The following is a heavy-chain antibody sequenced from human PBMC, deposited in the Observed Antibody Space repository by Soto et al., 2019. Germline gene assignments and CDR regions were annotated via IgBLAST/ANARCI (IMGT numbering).Heavy chain of an antibody. CDR2: INPNSGGT. CDR1: GYTFTGYY. J-gene: IGHJ4*02. CDR3: ARGDSYSSSWYDGYKFDY. D-gene: IGHD6-13*01. Sequence: ASVKVSCKASGYTFTGYYMHWVRQAPGQGLEWMGWINPNSGGTNYAQKFQGWVTMTRDTSISTAYMELSRLRSEDTAVYYCARGDSYSSSWYDGYKFDYWGQGTLVTVSS. V-gene: IGHV1-2*04.